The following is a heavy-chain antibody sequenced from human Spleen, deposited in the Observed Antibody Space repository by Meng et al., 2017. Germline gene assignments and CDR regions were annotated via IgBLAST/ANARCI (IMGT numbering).Heavy chain of an antibody. Sequence: QGQLVQSGAEVKKPGASVKVSCKASGYRFTTFAIHWVRQAHGQRLQWMGWIIPGNGYAEYSPKFQGRVTFTRDTSANTVFLELSSLTYDDTAVYYCARDNGGGHFGNWFDPWGQGTLVTVSS. V-gene: IGHV1-3*01. CDR3: ARDNGGGHFGNWFDP. D-gene: IGHD2-8*01. J-gene: IGHJ5*02. CDR1: GYRFTTFA. CDR2: IIPGNGYA.